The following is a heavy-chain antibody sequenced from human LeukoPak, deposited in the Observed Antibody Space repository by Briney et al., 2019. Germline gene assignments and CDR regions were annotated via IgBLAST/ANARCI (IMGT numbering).Heavy chain of an antibody. CDR2: IYYSGST. J-gene: IGHJ4*02. Sequence: SETLSLTCTVSGGSISSYYWSWIRQPPGKGLEWIAYIYYSGSTNYNPSLKSRVTISVDTSKNQFSLKLYSVTAADTAVYYCARHLVYGSGTQPYFDYWCQGTLVTVSS. CDR3: ARHLVYGSGTQPYFDY. V-gene: IGHV4-59*08. CDR1: GGSISSYY. D-gene: IGHD3-10*01.